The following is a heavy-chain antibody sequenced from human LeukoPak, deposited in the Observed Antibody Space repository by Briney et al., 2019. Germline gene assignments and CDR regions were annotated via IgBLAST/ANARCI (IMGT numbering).Heavy chain of an antibody. V-gene: IGHV4-59*01. CDR3: AKDLSGSGWYNGPDAFDI. D-gene: IGHD6-19*01. CDR1: GGSISSYY. J-gene: IGHJ3*02. CDR2: IYYSGST. Sequence: SETLSLTYTVSGGSISSYYWSWIRQPPGKGLEWIGYIYYSGSTNYNPSLKSRVTISVDTSKNQFSLKLSSVTAADTAVYYCAKDLSGSGWYNGPDAFDIWGQGTMVTVSS.